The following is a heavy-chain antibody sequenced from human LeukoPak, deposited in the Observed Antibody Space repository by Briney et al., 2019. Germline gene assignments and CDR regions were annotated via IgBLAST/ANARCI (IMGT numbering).Heavy chain of an antibody. J-gene: IGHJ3*02. Sequence: SETLSLTCTVSGYSISSGYYWGWIRQPPGKGLEWIGSIYHSGSTYYNPSLKSRVTISVDTSKNHFSLKLSSVTAADTAVYYCAREEARITIFGVVMPDDAFDIWGQGTMVTVSS. D-gene: IGHD3-3*01. CDR1: GYSISSGYY. CDR3: AREEARITIFGVVMPDDAFDI. CDR2: IYHSGST. V-gene: IGHV4-38-2*02.